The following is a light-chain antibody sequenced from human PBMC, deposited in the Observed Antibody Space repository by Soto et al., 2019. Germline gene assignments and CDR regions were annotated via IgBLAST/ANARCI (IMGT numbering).Light chain of an antibody. CDR3: QQRSDWPPLT. CDR2: DAS. Sequence: EIVLTQSPATLSLSPVERATLSCRASQRFSSYVAWYQQKPGQAPRLLIYDASNRATGIPARFSGSGSGTDVTLTISSLEPEDFAVYYCQQRSDWPPLTFGGGTKVEIK. CDR1: QRFSSY. V-gene: IGKV3-11*01. J-gene: IGKJ4*01.